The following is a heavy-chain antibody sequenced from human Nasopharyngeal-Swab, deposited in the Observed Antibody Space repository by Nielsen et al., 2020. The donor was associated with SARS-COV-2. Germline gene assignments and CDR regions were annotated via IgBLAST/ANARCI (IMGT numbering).Heavy chain of an antibody. Sequence: RKGPGKGLEWVANIKKDGSEKYYVDSVKGRFTISRDNTKNSVYLQMNSLRAEDTAVYYCVRMGDYTWNGFDIWGQGTMVTVSS. D-gene: IGHD1-26*01. CDR3: VRMGDYTWNGFDI. J-gene: IGHJ3*02. CDR2: IKKDGSEK. V-gene: IGHV3-7*01.